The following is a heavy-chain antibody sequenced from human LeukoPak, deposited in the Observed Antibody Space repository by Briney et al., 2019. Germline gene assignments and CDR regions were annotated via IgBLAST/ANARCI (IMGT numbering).Heavy chain of an antibody. CDR2: INPSGGTT. CDR1: GYTFTSYY. D-gene: IGHD6-13*01. CDR3: ARGRVSSSSWYSTYYYYFYMDV. Sequence: ASVKVSCKASGYTFTSYYMYWVRQAPGQGLEWMGIINPSGGTTYYAQKFQGRVTMTNDMSTSTVYMELSSLRSEDTAVYYCARGRVSSSSWYSTYYYYFYMDVWGKGTTVTVSS. J-gene: IGHJ6*03. V-gene: IGHV1-46*01.